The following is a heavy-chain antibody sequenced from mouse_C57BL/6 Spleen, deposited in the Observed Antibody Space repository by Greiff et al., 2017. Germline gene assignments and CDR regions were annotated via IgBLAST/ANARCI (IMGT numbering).Heavy chain of an antibody. J-gene: IGHJ2*01. D-gene: IGHD1-1*01. CDR2: ISSGGDYI. CDR1: GFTFSSYA. CDR3: TRERYYYGSSSRTLFDY. V-gene: IGHV5-9-1*02. Sequence: EVKLMESGEGLVKPGGSLKLSCAASGFTFSSYAMSWVRQTPEKRLEWVAYISSGGDYIYYADTVKGRFTISRDNARNTLYLQMSSLKSEDTAMYYCTRERYYYGSSSRTLFDYWGQGTTLTVSS.